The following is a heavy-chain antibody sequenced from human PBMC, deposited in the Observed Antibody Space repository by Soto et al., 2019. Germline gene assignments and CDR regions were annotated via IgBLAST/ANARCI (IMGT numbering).Heavy chain of an antibody. CDR1: GYTFTTYG. D-gene: IGHD3-3*01. Sequence: QVQLVQSGTEVKKPGASVKVSCKDSGYTFTTYGINWVRQAPGQGLEWMGWISGYNGNTKYAQKLQGIVTMTTDTSTSTAYMELRSLSSDDTAVYYCARESVEKSSYYWGQGTLVTVSS. J-gene: IGHJ4*02. CDR3: ARESVEKSSYY. V-gene: IGHV1-18*01. CDR2: ISGYNGNT.